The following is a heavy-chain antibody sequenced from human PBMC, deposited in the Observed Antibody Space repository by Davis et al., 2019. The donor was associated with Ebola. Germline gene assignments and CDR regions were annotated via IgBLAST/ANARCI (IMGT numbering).Heavy chain of an antibody. CDR1: GGSFSGYY. D-gene: IGHD2-2*01. CDR3: ATLSYCSSSSCHNYYGMDV. CDR2: MYNSGST. J-gene: IGHJ6*02. V-gene: IGHV4-31*11. Sequence: SETLSLTCAIYGGSFSGYYWTWIRQHPGKGLEWIGYMYNSGSTYYNPSLKSRVTISGDTSKNQFSLKLSSVTAADTAVYYCATLSYCSSSSCHNYYGMDVWGQGTTVTVSS.